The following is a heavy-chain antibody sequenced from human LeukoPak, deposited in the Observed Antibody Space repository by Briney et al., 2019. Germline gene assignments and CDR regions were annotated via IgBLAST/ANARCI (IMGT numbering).Heavy chain of an antibody. CDR3: ARDNRIYRGVIDY. J-gene: IGHJ4*02. D-gene: IGHD3-10*01. Sequence: GGSLRLSCAASGFTFSSYWMSWVRQAPGKGLEWVANIKQDGSEKYYVDSVKGRFTISRDNAKNSLYLQMNSPRAEDTAVYYCARDNRIYRGVIDYWGQGTLVTVSS. CDR1: GFTFSSYW. CDR2: IKQDGSEK. V-gene: IGHV3-7*01.